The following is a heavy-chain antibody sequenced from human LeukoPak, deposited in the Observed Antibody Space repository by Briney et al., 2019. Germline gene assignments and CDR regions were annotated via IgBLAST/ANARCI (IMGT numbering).Heavy chain of an antibody. V-gene: IGHV4-39*07. Sequence: TSETLSLTCTVSGGSISTGSHYWGWIRQPPVKGPEWIGCFYYSGNTYYNPSLTSRVTISVDSSKNQFSLKLSSVTAADTAVYYCAREDYFWGTYPNYFNYWGQGSLVTVSS. CDR3: AREDYFWGTYPNYFNY. CDR1: GGSISTGSHY. J-gene: IGHJ4*02. D-gene: IGHD3-16*02. CDR2: FYYSGNT.